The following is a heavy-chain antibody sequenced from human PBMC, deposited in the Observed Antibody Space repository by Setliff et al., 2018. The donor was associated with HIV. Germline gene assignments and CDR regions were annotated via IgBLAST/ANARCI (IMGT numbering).Heavy chain of an antibody. CDR3: VRETRSFGGIDP. CDR1: GGSITSITYY. CDR2: IFYSGST. V-gene: IGHV4-39*02. J-gene: IGHJ5*02. D-gene: IGHD2-15*01. Sequence: SETLSLTCTVSGGSITSITYYWGWIRQPPGKGLQWIGTIFYSGSTYYNTSLQNRLTISVDTSKNQFSLKLRSVTAADTAVYYCVRETRSFGGIDPWGQGTLVTVSS.